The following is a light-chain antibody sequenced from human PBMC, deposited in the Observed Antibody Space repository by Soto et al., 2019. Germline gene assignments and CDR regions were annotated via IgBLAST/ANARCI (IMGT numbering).Light chain of an antibody. V-gene: IGLV1-44*01. CDR1: SSNIGSNT. J-gene: IGLJ1*01. CDR3: SACDNSLNGYV. CDR2: TAG. Sequence: QAVVTQPLSVSASPGQRVTISCSGGSSNIGSNTVAWYQHLPGTAPPRLIFTAGQRPSGVPGRFSGSKSGTSASLAISGLQSEDEGDYYCSACDNSLNGYVFGPGTKLTVL.